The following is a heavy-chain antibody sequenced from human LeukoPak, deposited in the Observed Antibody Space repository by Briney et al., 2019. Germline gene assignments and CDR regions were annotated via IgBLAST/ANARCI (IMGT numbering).Heavy chain of an antibody. V-gene: IGHV3-21*01. CDR3: ARDLHFWSGQWEFDY. Sequence: PGGSLRLSCAASGFTFSSYSMNWVRQAPGKGLEWVSSISSSSSYMYYADSVKGRFTISRDNAKNSLYLQMNSLRAEDTAVYYCARDLHFWSGQWEFDYWGQGTLVTVSS. CDR1: GFTFSSYS. D-gene: IGHD3-3*02. J-gene: IGHJ4*02. CDR2: ISSSSSYM.